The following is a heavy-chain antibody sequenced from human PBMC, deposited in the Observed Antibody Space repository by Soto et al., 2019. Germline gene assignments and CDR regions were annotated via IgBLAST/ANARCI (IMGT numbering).Heavy chain of an antibody. J-gene: IGHJ5*02. D-gene: IGHD3-22*01. Sequence: PSETLSLTCSFSGGSISSGYWTWIRQPPGKGLEWIGYIYYGGSINYNPSLKSRVIISVDTAKNQFSLRLSSVTAADTAVYYCTGAYYDINGYSLDPWGQGTSVTVPQ. CDR2: IYYGGSI. V-gene: IGHV4-59*01. CDR3: TGAYYDINGYSLDP. CDR1: GGSISSGY.